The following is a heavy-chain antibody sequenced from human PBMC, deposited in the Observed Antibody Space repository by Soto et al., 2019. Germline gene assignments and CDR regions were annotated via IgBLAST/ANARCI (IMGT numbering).Heavy chain of an antibody. CDR2: IRGGASTT. V-gene: IGHV3-23*01. CDR1: RFTFSRHA. Sequence: GGSLTLSCVASRFTFSRHAMNWVRQAPGKGMGWVASIRGGASTTYHLYTDSEKGRFSISRDNYKTTLYLQMNGLRLDDTAVYYSVTAVLTGLDHWGPGTLVTVSS. J-gene: IGHJ4*02. CDR3: VTAVLTGLDH.